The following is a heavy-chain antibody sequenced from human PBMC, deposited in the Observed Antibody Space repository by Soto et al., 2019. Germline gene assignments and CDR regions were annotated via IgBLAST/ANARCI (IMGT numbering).Heavy chain of an antibody. CDR2: ISGYNGNT. CDR1: GYTFTNYG. CDR3: AREGQATYYYYGMDV. Sequence: QVQVVQSGDEVKKPGASVKVSCKASGYTFTNYGFSWVRQAPGQGLEWMGWISGYNGNTKYEEKFQGRVTMTTDTSTSTAHMALRSLRSDDTAVYYCAREGQATYYYYGMDVWGQGTAVTVSS. V-gene: IGHV1-18*01. J-gene: IGHJ6*02.